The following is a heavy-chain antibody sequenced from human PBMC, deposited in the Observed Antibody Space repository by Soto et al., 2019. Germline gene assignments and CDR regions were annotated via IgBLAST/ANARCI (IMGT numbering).Heavy chain of an antibody. CDR1: GGSVSSGSYY. CDR2: IYYSGST. J-gene: IGHJ4*02. D-gene: IGHD6-13*01. V-gene: IGHV4-61*01. CDR3: ARGEQQLVFDY. Sequence: QVQRQESGPGLVKPSETLSLTCTVSGGSVSSGSYYWSWIRQPPGKGLEWIGYIYYSGSTNYNPSLKSRVTISVDTSKNQFSLKLSSVTAADTAVYYCARGEQQLVFDYWGQGTLVTVSS.